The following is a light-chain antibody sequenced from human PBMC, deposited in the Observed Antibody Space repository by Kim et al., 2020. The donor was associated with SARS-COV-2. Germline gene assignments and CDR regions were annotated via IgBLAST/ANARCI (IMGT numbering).Light chain of an antibody. V-gene: IGLV1-51*01. Sequence: KVTISCSGSSSNIGNNYVSWYQKLPGTAPKLLIYDNNKRPSGIPDRFSGSKSGTSATLGVTGLQTGDEADYYCGTWDSSLSAGNYVFGTGTKVTVL. CDR3: GTWDSSLSAGNYV. CDR1: SSNIGNNY. J-gene: IGLJ1*01. CDR2: DNN.